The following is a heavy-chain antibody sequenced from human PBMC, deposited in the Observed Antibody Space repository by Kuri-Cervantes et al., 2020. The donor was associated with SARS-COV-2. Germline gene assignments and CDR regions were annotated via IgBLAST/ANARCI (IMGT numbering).Heavy chain of an antibody. CDR1: GYTLTELS. J-gene: IGHJ6*02. CDR3: ATAMGIAVAGERGYYYYYGMDV. CDR2: FDPEDGET. V-gene: IGHV1-24*01. Sequence: ASVKVSCKVSGYTLTELSMHWVRQAPGKGLEWMGGFDPEDGETIYAQKFQGRVTMTEDTSTDTAYMELSSLRSEDTAVYYCATAMGIAVAGERGYYYYYGMDVWGQGTTVTVSS. D-gene: IGHD6-19*01.